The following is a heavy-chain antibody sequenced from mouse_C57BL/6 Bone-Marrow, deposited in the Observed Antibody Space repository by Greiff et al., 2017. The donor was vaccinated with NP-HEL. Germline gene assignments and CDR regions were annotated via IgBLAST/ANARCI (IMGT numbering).Heavy chain of an antibody. CDR3: TLRDGYYFDY. D-gene: IGHD2-3*01. Sequence: QVQLKESGAELVRPGASVTLSCKASGYTFTDYEMHWVKQTPVHGLEWIGAIDPETGGTAYNQKFKGKAILTADKSSSTAYMELRSLTSEDSAVYYCTLRDGYYFDYWGQGTTLTVSS. J-gene: IGHJ2*01. CDR1: GYTFTDYE. CDR2: IDPETGGT. V-gene: IGHV1-15*01.